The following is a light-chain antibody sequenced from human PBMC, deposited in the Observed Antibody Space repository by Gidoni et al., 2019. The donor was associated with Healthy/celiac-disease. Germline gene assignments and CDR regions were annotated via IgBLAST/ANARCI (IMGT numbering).Light chain of an antibody. J-gene: IGKJ3*01. CDR1: QDISNY. Sequence: IQMTHSPSSLSASVGDRVTITCQASQDISNYLNWYQQKPGKAPKLLIYDASNLETGVPSRFSGSGSGTDFTFTISSLQPEDIATYYCQQYDNLPRAFGPGTKVDIK. CDR2: DAS. V-gene: IGKV1-33*01. CDR3: QQYDNLPRA.